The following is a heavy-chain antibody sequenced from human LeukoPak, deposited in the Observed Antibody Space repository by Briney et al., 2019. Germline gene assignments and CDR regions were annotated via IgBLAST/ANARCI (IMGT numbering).Heavy chain of an antibody. CDR2: ISSTGSTI. V-gene: IGHV3-48*04. Sequence: PGGSLRLSCVASGLTFSNYGISWVRQAPGKGLEWVSAISSTGSTIYYADSVKGRFTISRDNAKNSLYLQMNSLRAEDTAVYYCAELGITMIGGVWGKGTTVTISS. J-gene: IGHJ6*04. CDR1: GLTFSNYG. CDR3: AELGITMIGGV. D-gene: IGHD3-10*02.